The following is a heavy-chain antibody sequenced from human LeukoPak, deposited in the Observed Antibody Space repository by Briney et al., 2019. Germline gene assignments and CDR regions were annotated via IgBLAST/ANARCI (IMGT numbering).Heavy chain of an antibody. V-gene: IGHV3-23*01. CDR3: ARTGGRQGGNY. Sequence: GGSLRLSCAPSGFTFSSYAMSWVRPPPGKGLELVAAIRGSPGTTYSAASVKGRFTISRDNSKNPLYLQMYSLRAQDTAVYQCARTGGRQGGNYWGQGTLVTVPS. J-gene: IGHJ4*02. CDR2: IRGSPGTT. CDR1: GFTFSSYA. D-gene: IGHD1-26*01.